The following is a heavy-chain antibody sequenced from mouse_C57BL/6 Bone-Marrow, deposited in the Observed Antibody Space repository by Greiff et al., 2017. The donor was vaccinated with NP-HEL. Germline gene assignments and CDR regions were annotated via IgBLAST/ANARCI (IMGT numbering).Heavy chain of an antibody. CDR3: VRHGYYYAMDY. CDR1: GFSFNTYA. Sequence: EVQGVESGGGLVQPKGSLKLSCAASGFSFNTYAMNWVRQAPGKGLEWVARIRSKSNNYATYYADSVKDRFTISRDDSESMLYLQMNNLKTEDTAMYYCVRHGYYYAMDYWGQGTSVTVSS. CDR2: IRSKSNNYAT. J-gene: IGHJ4*01. V-gene: IGHV10-1*01.